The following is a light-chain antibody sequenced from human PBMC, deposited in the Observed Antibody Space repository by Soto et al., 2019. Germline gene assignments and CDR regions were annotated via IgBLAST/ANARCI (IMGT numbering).Light chain of an antibody. V-gene: IGKV1-5*03. CDR3: QQYNSYSWT. J-gene: IGKJ1*01. CDR1: QGINTW. Sequence: DIQMTQSPSTLSASVGDRVTITCRARQGINTWLAWYQQKAGKAPTLLIYKASNLESGVPSRFSGSGSGTEFTLTISSLQPDDLATYYCQQYNSYSWTFGQGTKVEIK. CDR2: KAS.